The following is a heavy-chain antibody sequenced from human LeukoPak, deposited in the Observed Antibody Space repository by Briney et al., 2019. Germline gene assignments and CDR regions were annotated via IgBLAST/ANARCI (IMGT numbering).Heavy chain of an antibody. J-gene: IGHJ4*02. D-gene: IGHD1-26*01. Sequence: SETLSLTCTVTGGSISSSSYYWGWIRQPPGKGLEWIGSIYYSGSTYYNPSLKSRVTISVDTSKNQFSLKLSSVTAADTALYYFLSGGYDYWGQGTLVTVSS. CDR1: GGSISSSSYY. V-gene: IGHV4-39*01. CDR3: LSGGYDY. CDR2: IYYSGST.